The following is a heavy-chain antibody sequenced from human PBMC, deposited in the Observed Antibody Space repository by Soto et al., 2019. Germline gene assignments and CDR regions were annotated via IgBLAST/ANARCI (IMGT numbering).Heavy chain of an antibody. V-gene: IGHV3-23*01. CDR2: ISGSGTST. Sequence: PVGSLRLSCAASGFTFSSYAMSWVRQAPGEGLEWVSAISGSGTSTYYADSVKGRFTISRDNSKNTPYLQMNSLRAEDTAVYYCAKPLGGGYSYGLLYFNYWGQGTLVTVS. CDR1: GFTFSSYA. CDR3: AKPLGGGYSYGLLYFNY. D-gene: IGHD5-18*01. J-gene: IGHJ4*02.